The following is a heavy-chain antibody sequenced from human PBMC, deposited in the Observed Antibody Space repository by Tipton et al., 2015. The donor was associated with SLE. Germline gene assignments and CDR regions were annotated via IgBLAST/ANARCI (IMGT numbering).Heavy chain of an antibody. V-gene: IGHV4-4*02. D-gene: IGHD2-15*01. J-gene: IGHJ6*02. CDR1: GGSISSSNW. Sequence: TLSLTCTVSGGSISSSNWWTWVRQPPGKGLEWIGEIYHSGSSNSNPSLKSRVTMSVDNSKNQFSLKLTSVTAADTAVYYCARVRCSGGSCYYYYYTMDVWGQGTTVTVSS. CDR3: ARVRCSGGSCYYYYYTMDV. CDR2: IYHSGSS.